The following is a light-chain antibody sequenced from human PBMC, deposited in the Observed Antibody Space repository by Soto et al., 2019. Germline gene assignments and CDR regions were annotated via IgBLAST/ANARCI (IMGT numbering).Light chain of an antibody. Sequence: EIVLTQSPCTLSLSPGERATLSCRASQSVSSSYFAWYQQKPGQAPRLLIYGASSRATGIPVRFSGSGSGTDLTLTISSLEPEDFAVYSCQQYGSSPPIFTFGPGTKVDIK. CDR2: GAS. CDR1: QSVSSSY. J-gene: IGKJ3*01. CDR3: QQYGSSPPIFT. V-gene: IGKV3-20*01.